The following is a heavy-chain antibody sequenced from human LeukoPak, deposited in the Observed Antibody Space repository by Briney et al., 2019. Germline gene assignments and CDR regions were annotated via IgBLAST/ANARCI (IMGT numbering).Heavy chain of an antibody. CDR1: GGSISSYY. D-gene: IGHD6-13*01. CDR3: ARVVAAAGTGPNWFDP. Sequence: SETLSLTCTVSGGSISSYYWSWIGQPPGKGLEWIGYIYYSGSTNYNPSLKSRVTISVDTSKNQFSLKLSSVTAADTAVYYCARVVAAAGTGPNWFDPWGQGTLVTVSS. CDR2: IYYSGST. V-gene: IGHV4-59*01. J-gene: IGHJ5*02.